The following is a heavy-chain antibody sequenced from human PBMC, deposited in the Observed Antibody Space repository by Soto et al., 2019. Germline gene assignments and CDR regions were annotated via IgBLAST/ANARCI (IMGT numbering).Heavy chain of an antibody. CDR1: GFTFSSYG. CDR2: ISGSGGST. V-gene: IGHV3-23*01. J-gene: IGHJ4*02. CDR3: ARGGGVTTPLDY. Sequence: GGSLRLSCAAFGFTFSSYGMSWVRQAPGKGLEWVSAISGSGGSTYYADSVKGRFTISRDNSKNTLDLQMNSLRAEDTAVYYCARGGGVTTPLDYWGQGTLVTVSS. D-gene: IGHD3-10*01.